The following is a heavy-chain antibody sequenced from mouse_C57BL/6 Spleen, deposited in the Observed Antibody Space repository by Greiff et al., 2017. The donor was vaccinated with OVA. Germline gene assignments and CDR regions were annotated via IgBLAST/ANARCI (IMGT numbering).Heavy chain of an antibody. V-gene: IGHV1-54*01. D-gene: IGHD4-1*01. Sequence: QVQLQQSGAELVRPGTSVKVSCKASGYAFTNYLIEWVKQRPGQGLEWIGVINPGSGGTNYNEKFKGKATLTADKSSSTAYMQLSSLTSEDSAVYYCARSLGRGDFDYWGQGTTLTVSS. J-gene: IGHJ2*01. CDR1: GYAFTNYL. CDR2: INPGSGGT. CDR3: ARSLGRGDFDY.